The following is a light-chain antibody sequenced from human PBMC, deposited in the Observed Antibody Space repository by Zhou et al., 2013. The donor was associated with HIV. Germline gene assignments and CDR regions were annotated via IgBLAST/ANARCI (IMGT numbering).Light chain of an antibody. V-gene: IGKV3-11*01. Sequence: EIVLTQSPATLSLSPGERATLSCRASQSVSSYLAWYQQKPGQAPRLLIYDAVNRATGIPGRFSGSGSGTDFTLTISSLDPEDFAVYYCQQRISWPITFGQGTRLEIK. CDR1: QSVSSY. J-gene: IGKJ5*01. CDR2: DAV. CDR3: QQRISWPIT.